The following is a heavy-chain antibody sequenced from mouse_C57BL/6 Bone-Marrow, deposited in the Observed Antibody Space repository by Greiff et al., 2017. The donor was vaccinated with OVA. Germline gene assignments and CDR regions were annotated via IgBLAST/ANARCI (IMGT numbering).Heavy chain of an antibody. J-gene: IGHJ1*03. V-gene: IGHV1-50*01. D-gene: IGHD1-1*01. CDR2: IDPSDSYT. CDR3: ARDLLLRLLDFDV. CDR1: GYTFTSYW. Sequence: VQLQQPGAELVKPGASVKLSCKASGYTFTSYWMPWVKQRPGQGLEWIGEIDPSDSYTNYNHKFKGKATLTVDTSSSTAYMQLSSLTSEDSAVYYCARDLLLRLLDFDVWGTGTTVTVSS.